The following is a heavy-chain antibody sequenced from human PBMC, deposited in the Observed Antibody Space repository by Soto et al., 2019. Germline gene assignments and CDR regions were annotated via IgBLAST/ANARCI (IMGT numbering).Heavy chain of an antibody. Sequence: GGSLRLSCAASGFTFSSYAMHWVRQAPGKGLEWVAVISYDGSNKYYADSVKGRFTISRDNSKNTLYLQMNSLRAEDTAVYYCARDQPGCSSSWYSEMNWFDPWGQGTLVTVSS. V-gene: IGHV3-30-3*01. CDR2: ISYDGSNK. J-gene: IGHJ5*02. CDR1: GFTFSSYA. D-gene: IGHD6-13*01. CDR3: ARDQPGCSSSWYSEMNWFDP.